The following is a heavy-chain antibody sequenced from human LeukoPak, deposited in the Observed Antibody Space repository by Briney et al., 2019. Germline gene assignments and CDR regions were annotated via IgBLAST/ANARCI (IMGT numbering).Heavy chain of an antibody. CDR3: AREGGMIVVD. CDR1: GGSISSYY. J-gene: IGHJ4*02. CDR2: IYYSGST. Sequence: SETLSLTCTVSGGSISSYYWSWIRQPPGKGLEWIGYIYYSGSTNYNPSLMSRVTISVDTSKNQFSLKLSSVTAADTAVYYCAREGGMIVVDWGQGTLVTVSS. V-gene: IGHV4-59*01. D-gene: IGHD3-22*01.